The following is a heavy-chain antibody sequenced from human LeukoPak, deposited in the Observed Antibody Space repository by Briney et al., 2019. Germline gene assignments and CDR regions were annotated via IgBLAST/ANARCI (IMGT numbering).Heavy chain of an antibody. CDR3: GASRQYVGAFDI. CDR1: GFTFSSYG. Sequence: PGGSLRLSCAASGFTFSSYGLYWVRQAPGKGLEWISYISSRSITIKYADSVRGRFTISRDDARESLYLQMNTLRAEDTAIYYCGASRQYVGAFDIWGQGTLVTVSS. D-gene: IGHD3-16*01. J-gene: IGHJ3*02. CDR2: ISSRSITI. V-gene: IGHV3-48*03.